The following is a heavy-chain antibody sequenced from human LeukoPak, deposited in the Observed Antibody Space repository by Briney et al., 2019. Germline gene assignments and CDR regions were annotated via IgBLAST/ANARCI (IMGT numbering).Heavy chain of an antibody. D-gene: IGHD1-26*01. CDR3: AKREYSGSYYYFYYFGLDV. CDR2: ISHDGFNK. Sequence: GGSLRLSCAASGFRFTNYGMMWVRQAPGKGLEWVALISHDGFNKYYADSVRRRFAISRDDSKNTLYLEMNNLRGEDTAVYYCAKREYSGSYYYFYYFGLDVWGHGTTVAVSS. J-gene: IGHJ6*02. CDR1: GFRFTNYG. V-gene: IGHV3-30*18.